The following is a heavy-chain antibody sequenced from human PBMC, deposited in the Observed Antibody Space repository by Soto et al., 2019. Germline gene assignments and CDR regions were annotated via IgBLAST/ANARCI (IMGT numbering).Heavy chain of an antibody. CDR2: IYYSGST. Sequence: QVQLQESGPGLVKPSQTLSLTCTVSGGSISSGGYYWSWIRQHPGKGLEWIGYIYYSGSTYYNPSLRSGVTISVDPSKTHFPLKLGSVTAADTAVYYWARSFRVAAAGPFDYWGQGTLVTVSS. D-gene: IGHD6-13*01. V-gene: IGHV4-31*03. CDR1: GGSISSGGYY. CDR3: ARSFRVAAAGPFDY. J-gene: IGHJ4*02.